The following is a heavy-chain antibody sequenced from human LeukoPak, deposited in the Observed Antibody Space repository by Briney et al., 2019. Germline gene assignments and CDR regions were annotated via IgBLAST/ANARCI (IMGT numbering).Heavy chain of an antibody. V-gene: IGHV3-11*06. D-gene: IGHD3-3*01. Sequence: PGGSLRLSCAASGFTFSDYYMTWIRRAPGKGLEWVSYISSSSGFTKYADSVRGRFTISRDNAKNSLFLQMNSLRAEDTAVYYCARSANIFGATCNYWGQGTLVTVSS. CDR2: ISSSSGFT. CDR3: ARSANIFGATCNY. CDR1: GFTFSDYY. J-gene: IGHJ4*02.